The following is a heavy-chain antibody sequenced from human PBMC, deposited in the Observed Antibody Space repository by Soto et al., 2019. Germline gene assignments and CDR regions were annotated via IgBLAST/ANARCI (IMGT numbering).Heavy chain of an antibody. Sequence: SETLSLTCTVSGGSISSSSYYWGWIRQPPGKGLEWIGSIYYSGITYYNPSLKSRVTISVDTSKNQFSLKLSSVTAADTAVYYCARVYYDSSGYLNDAFDIWGQGTMVTVSS. J-gene: IGHJ3*02. CDR1: GGSISSSSYY. V-gene: IGHV4-39*01. CDR3: ARVYYDSSGYLNDAFDI. D-gene: IGHD3-22*01. CDR2: IYYSGIT.